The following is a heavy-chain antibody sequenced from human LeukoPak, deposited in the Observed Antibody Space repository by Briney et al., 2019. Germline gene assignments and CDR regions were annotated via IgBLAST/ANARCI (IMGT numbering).Heavy chain of an antibody. CDR2: ISSSGSTI. CDR3: AKKMDDAFDI. V-gene: IGHV3-48*04. J-gene: IGHJ3*02. D-gene: IGHD5-24*01. CDR1: GFTFSSYS. Sequence: GGSLRLSCAASGFTFSSYSMNWVRQAPGKGLEWVSYISSSGSTIYYADSVKGRFTISRDNAKNSLYLQMNSLRAEDTAVYYCAKKMDDAFDIWGQGTMVTVSS.